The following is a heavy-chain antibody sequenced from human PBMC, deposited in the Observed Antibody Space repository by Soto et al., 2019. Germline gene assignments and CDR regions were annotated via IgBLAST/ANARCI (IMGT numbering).Heavy chain of an antibody. Sequence: GGSLRLSCAASGFTLSSYAMSWVRQAPGKGLEWVSAISGSGGSTYYADSVKGRFTISRDNSKNTLYLQMNSLRAEDTAVYYCAKDRLRAYYYHRMDLSGQGTTVTVSS. V-gene: IGHV3-23*01. D-gene: IGHD5-12*01. J-gene: IGHJ6*02. CDR3: AKDRLRAYYYHRMDL. CDR1: GFTLSSYA. CDR2: ISGSGGST.